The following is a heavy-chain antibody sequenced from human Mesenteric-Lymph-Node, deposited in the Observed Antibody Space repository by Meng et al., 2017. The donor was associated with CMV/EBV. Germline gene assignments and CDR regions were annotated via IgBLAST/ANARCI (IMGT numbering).Heavy chain of an antibody. CDR3: ARPTGDFGDYYY. J-gene: IGHJ4*02. V-gene: IGHV4-39*07. CDR1: GDSISSSNSY. D-gene: IGHD4-17*01. CDR2: VYSNGAA. Sequence: GSLRLSCTVSGDSISSSNSYWAWIRQPPEKGLEWIGSVYSNGAAYYHPSLKSRVTISVDTSENQFSLRLSSVTAADTAVYFCARPTGDFGDYYYWGQGTLVTVSS.